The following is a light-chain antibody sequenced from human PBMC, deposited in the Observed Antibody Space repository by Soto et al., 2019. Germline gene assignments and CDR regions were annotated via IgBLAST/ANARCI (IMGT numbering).Light chain of an antibody. Sequence: QSALTQPASVSASPGQSITISCTGTSSDVGAYDYVSWYQQHPDRAPKLMIYEVTHRPSGVSNRFSGSKSGNTASLTISGPQAEDEADYYCSSFTTITTWVFGGGTKLTVL. CDR2: EVT. J-gene: IGLJ3*02. CDR3: SSFTTITTWV. CDR1: SSDVGAYDY. V-gene: IGLV2-14*01.